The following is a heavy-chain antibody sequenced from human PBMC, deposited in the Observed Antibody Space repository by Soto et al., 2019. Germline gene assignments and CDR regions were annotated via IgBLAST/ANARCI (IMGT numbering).Heavy chain of an antibody. J-gene: IGHJ4*02. Sequence: EVQLVESGGGLVQLGGSLRLSCATSGFTFSSCSMNWVRQAPGKGLEWLSYISSTSSTIYYADSVKGRFTISRDNAKNSLYLQMNSLRDEDTAVYYCASWPDAADYWGQGTLVTVSS. CDR2: ISSTSSTI. CDR1: GFTFSSCS. V-gene: IGHV3-48*02. D-gene: IGHD6-25*01. CDR3: ASWPDAADY.